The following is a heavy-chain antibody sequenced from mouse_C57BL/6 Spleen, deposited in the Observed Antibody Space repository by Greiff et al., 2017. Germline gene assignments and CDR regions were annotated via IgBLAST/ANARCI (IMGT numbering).Heavy chain of an antibody. CDR2: IDPNSGGT. Sequence: QVQLQQSGAELVKPGASVKLSCKASGYTFTSYWMHWVKQRPGRGLEWIGRIDPNSGGTKYNEKFKSKATLTVDKPSSTAYMQLSSLTSEDSAVYYCARSYYGSSFQAWFAYWGQGTLVTVSA. CDR1: GYTFTSYW. J-gene: IGHJ3*01. D-gene: IGHD1-1*01. V-gene: IGHV1-72*01. CDR3: ARSYYGSSFQAWFAY.